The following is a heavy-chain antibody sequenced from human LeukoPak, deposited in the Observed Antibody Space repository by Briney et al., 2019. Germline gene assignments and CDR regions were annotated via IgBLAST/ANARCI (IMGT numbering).Heavy chain of an antibody. CDR3: AKGAYDYIEIAYFDY. V-gene: IGHV3-23*01. Sequence: GGSLRLSCAASGFTFSSYAMSWVRQAPGKGLEWVSAISGRGGSTYYADSVKGRFTISRDNSKNTLYLQMNSLRAEDTAVYYCAKGAYDYIEIAYFDYWGQGSLVTVSS. CDR1: GFTFSSYA. CDR2: ISGRGGST. J-gene: IGHJ4*02. D-gene: IGHD5-12*01.